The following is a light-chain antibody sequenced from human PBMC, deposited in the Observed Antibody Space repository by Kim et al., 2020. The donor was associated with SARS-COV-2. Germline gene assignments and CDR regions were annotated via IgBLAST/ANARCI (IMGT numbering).Light chain of an antibody. CDR2: GAA. CDR1: QTVKSSY. Sequence: PGERATLACRASQTVKSSYLDWYQQKPGQAPRLVIYGAASRATGIPDRFSGSGSGTDFTLSISRLEPEDFAVYYCQQYGTSPPVSFGGGTKVEIK. J-gene: IGKJ4*01. CDR3: QQYGTSPPVS. V-gene: IGKV3-20*01.